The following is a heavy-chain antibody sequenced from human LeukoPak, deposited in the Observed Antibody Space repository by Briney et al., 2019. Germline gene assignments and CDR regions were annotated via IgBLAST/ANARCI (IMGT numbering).Heavy chain of an antibody. V-gene: IGHV4-59*01. CDR2: IYYSGST. D-gene: IGHD3-16*01. J-gene: IGHJ4*02. CDR3: ARKGGGSAAFDY. CDR1: GVSISSYH. Sequence: SETLSLTCTASGVSISSYHWSWIRQPPGKGLEWIGYIYYSGSTNYNPSLKSRVTISGDTSKNQFSLKLSSVTAADTAVYYCARKGGGSAAFDYWGQGTLVTVTS.